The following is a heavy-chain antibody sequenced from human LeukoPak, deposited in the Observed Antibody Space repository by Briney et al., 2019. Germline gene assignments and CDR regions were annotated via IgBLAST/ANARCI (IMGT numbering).Heavy chain of an antibody. V-gene: IGHV3-53*04. CDR2: IYGGGDT. J-gene: IGHJ4*02. CDR3: ARVIKWHPDY. D-gene: IGHD5-12*01. CDR1: GFTVSSNH. Sequence: GGSLRLSCAASGFTVSSNHMSWVRQAPGKGLEWVSVIYGGGDTYYADSVKGRFFISRHSSKNMLYLQMNSLRAEDTAVYFCARVIKWHPDYWGQGTLVTVSS.